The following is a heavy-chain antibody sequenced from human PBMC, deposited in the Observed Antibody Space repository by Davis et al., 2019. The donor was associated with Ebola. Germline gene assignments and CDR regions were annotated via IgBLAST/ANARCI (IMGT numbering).Heavy chain of an antibody. D-gene: IGHD1-26*01. V-gene: IGHV3-23*01. Sequence: GESLKISCAASGFIFNSYAMSWVRQAPGKGLEWVSTLGTSADTYYADSVKGRFTISRDNSKNTLYLQMNGLRVEDTAIYFCVKDTSNIWFDVWGQGTMVAVSS. CDR3: VKDTSNIWFDV. J-gene: IGHJ3*01. CDR1: GFIFNSYA. CDR2: LGTSADT.